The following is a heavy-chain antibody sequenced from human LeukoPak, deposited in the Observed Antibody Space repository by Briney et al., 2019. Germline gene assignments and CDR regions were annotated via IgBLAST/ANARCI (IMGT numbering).Heavy chain of an antibody. CDR2: ISWNGRSS. J-gene: IGHJ6*03. CDR3: AKDGIAAAQRGYYYYYMDV. D-gene: IGHD6-13*01. CDR1: GFTFNDYA. Sequence: PGGSLRLSCTASGFTFNDYAMHWVRQAPGKGLAWVSLISWNGRSSFYADSVKGRFTISRDNSKNSLYLQMNSLRAEDTALYYCAKDGIAAAQRGYYYYYMDVWGKGTTVTVSS. V-gene: IGHV3-43D*03.